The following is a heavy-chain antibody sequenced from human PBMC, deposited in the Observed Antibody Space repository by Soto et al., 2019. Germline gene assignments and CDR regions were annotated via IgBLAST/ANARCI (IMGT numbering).Heavy chain of an antibody. CDR1: GFTFSRYA. Sequence: EVQLVESGGGLVQPGGSLRLSCAASGFTFSRYAMHWVRQAPGKGLEYVSPISSNGGSTCYANSVKGRFTISRDNSKNTLYLQMGSLRPEDTAVYYCARGGRGYEFDYWGQGTLVTVSS. V-gene: IGHV3-64*01. J-gene: IGHJ4*02. D-gene: IGHD5-12*01. CDR2: ISSNGGST. CDR3: ARGGRGYEFDY.